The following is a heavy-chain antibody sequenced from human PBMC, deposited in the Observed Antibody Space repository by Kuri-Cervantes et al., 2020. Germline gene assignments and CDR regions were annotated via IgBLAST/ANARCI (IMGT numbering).Heavy chain of an antibody. CDR1: GFAFSSYS. Sequence: GGSLRLSCAASGFAFSSYSMNWVRQAAGKGLEWVSSISSSSSYIYYADSVKGRFTISSDNAKNSLYLQMNSLRADDTAVYYCAIEGSIAVAGTLADAFDIWGQGTMVTVSS. V-gene: IGHV3-21*01. D-gene: IGHD6-19*01. CDR3: AIEGSIAVAGTLADAFDI. CDR2: ISSSSSYI. J-gene: IGHJ3*02.